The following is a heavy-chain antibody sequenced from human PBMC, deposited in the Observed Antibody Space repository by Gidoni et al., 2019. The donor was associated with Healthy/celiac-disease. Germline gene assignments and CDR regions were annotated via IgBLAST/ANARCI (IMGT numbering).Heavy chain of an antibody. CDR3: ARGMYYYDSSGYYYGPNWFDP. CDR1: GGSLSSGSYY. V-gene: IGHV4-61*02. J-gene: IGHJ5*02. CDR2: IYTSGST. Sequence: QVQLQESGPGLVKPSQTLSLTCTGPGGSLSSGSYYWSWIRQPAGKGLEWIGRIYTSGSTNYNPSLKSRVTISVDTSKNQFSLKLSSVTAADTAVYYCARGMYYYDSSGYYYGPNWFDPWGQGTLVTVSS. D-gene: IGHD3-22*01.